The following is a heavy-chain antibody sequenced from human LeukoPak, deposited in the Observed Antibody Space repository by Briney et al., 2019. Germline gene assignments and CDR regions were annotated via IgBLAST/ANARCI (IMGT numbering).Heavy chain of an antibody. V-gene: IGHV6-1*01. D-gene: IGHD3-16*01. J-gene: IGHJ4*02. CDR2: TYYRSKWYN. Sequence: SQTLSLTCAISGDTVFSNGAAWNWFRQSPSRGLEWLGRTYYRSKWYNDYAVSVKSRVTINPDTSKNQFSLQLNSVTPDDTAVYYCARAINWGIHDYWGRGTLVTVSS. CDR3: ARAINWGIHDY. CDR1: GDTVFSNGAA.